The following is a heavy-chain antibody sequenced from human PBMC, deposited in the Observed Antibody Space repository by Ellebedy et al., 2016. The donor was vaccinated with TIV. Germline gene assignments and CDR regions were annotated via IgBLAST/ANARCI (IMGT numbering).Heavy chain of an antibody. CDR2: IKQDGSEK. D-gene: IGHD1-26*01. CDR1: GFTFSSYW. V-gene: IGHV3-7*03. CDR3: ARGDIVGAFDI. Sequence: GESLKISXAASGFTFSSYWMSWVRQAPGKGLEWVANIKQDGSEKYYVDSVKGRFTISRDNAKNSLYLQMNSLRAEDTAVYYCARGDIVGAFDIWGQGTMVTVSS. J-gene: IGHJ3*02.